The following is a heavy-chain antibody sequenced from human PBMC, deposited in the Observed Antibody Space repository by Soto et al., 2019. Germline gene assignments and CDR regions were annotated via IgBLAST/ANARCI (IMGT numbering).Heavy chain of an antibody. D-gene: IGHD1-26*01. Sequence: QVPLQQSGPGLVKPSQTLSLTCAITGDSVSSNSAGWSWVRQSPSRGLEWLGRTYYRSKWYYEYAVSVRGRITITPDTSQNQSSLQLTSVTPEDTAVYFCARGEQYSGRIFDYWGQGTLVTVSS. J-gene: IGHJ4*01. CDR2: TYYRSKWYY. V-gene: IGHV6-1*01. CDR1: GDSVSSNSAG. CDR3: ARGEQYSGRIFDY.